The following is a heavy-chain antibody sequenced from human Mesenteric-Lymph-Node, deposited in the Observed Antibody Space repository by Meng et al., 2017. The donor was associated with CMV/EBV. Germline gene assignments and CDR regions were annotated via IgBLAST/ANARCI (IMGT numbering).Heavy chain of an antibody. CDR1: GYSFTSNW. V-gene: IGHV5-51*01. CDR3: ARGPLITIFGVATNDAFDI. D-gene: IGHD3-3*01. CDR2: IYPGDSDT. Sequence: GESLKISCKGSGYSFTSNWIGWVRQMPGKGLEWMGIIYPGDSDTRYSPSFQGQVTISADKSISTAYLQWSSLKASDTAMYYCARGPLITIFGVATNDAFDIWGQGTMVTVSS. J-gene: IGHJ3*02.